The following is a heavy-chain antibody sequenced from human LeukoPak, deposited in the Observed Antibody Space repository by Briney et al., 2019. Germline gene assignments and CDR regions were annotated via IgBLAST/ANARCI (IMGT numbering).Heavy chain of an antibody. CDR1: GYSFTGFY. V-gene: IGHV1-8*02. Sequence: ASVKVSCKASGYSFTGFYIHWVRQATGQGLEWMGWMNPQSGYTGYAQKFQGRVTMTRDTSISTAYMELGSLRSEDTAMYYCARVIGSIDYWGQGTLVTVSS. CDR2: MNPQSGYT. CDR3: ARVIGSIDY. D-gene: IGHD1-26*01. J-gene: IGHJ4*02.